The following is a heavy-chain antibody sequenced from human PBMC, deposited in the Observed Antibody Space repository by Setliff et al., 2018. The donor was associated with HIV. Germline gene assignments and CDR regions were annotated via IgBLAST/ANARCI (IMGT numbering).Heavy chain of an antibody. J-gene: IGHJ3*02. CDR1: GYSFTNYW. D-gene: IGHD3-3*01. V-gene: IGHV5-10-1*01. CDR2: IDPSDFYI. Sequence: PGESLKISCQGSGYSFTNYWINWVRQMPGKGLEWMGRIDPSDFYIKYSPSFQGHVTISADRSITTAYLQWSSLKASDTAMYFCARLSQRIRIFGVINRGEEFDIWGQGTMVTVSS. CDR3: ARLSQRIRIFGVINRGEEFDI.